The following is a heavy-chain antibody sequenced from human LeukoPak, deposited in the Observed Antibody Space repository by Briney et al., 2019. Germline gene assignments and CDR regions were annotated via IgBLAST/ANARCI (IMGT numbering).Heavy chain of an antibody. D-gene: IGHD1-26*01. Sequence: ASVKVSCKVPGYTLTELSMHWVRQAPGKGLEWMGGFDPEDGETIYAQKFQGRVTMTEDTSTDTAYMELSSLRSEDTAVYYCATGQGGSYHLGFDYWGQGTLVTVSS. CDR2: FDPEDGET. V-gene: IGHV1-24*01. J-gene: IGHJ4*02. CDR1: GYTLTELS. CDR3: ATGQGGSYHLGFDY.